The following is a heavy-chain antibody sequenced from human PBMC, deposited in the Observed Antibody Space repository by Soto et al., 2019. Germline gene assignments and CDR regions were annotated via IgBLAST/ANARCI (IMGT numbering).Heavy chain of an antibody. CDR3: AKDIYSSSWYYFDY. CDR1: GFTFDDYA. D-gene: IGHD6-13*01. CDR2: ISWNSGSI. V-gene: IGHV3-9*01. J-gene: IGHJ4*02. Sequence: GGSLRLSCAASGFTFDDYAMHWVRQAPGKGLEWVSGISWNSGSIGYADSVKGRFTISRDNAKNSLYLQMNSLRAEDTALYYCAKDIYSSSWYYFDYWGQGTLVTVSS.